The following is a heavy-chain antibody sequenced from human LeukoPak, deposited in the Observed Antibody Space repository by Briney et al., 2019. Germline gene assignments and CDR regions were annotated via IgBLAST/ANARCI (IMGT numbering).Heavy chain of an antibody. Sequence: GGSLRLSCAASGFTFSTHWMYWVRQAPGRELVWVSRISGDGSLTSYADSVKGRFTISRDNAKDTLYLQMTSLRVEDAAVYSCASLLTPYHGSGGGGMDVWGQGTTVTVSS. CDR1: GFTFSTHW. CDR2: ISGDGSLT. D-gene: IGHD3-10*01. J-gene: IGHJ6*02. CDR3: ASLLTPYHGSGGGGMDV. V-gene: IGHV3-74*01.